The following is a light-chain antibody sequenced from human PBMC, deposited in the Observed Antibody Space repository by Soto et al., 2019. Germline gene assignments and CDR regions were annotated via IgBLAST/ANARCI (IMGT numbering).Light chain of an antibody. CDR1: QSINSF. Sequence: DIVLTQSPGTLSLSPGEVATLSCRASQSINSFLAWYQQRRGQAPGLLIHGASNRATGIPDRFSGSGSGPDFTLTISRLEPDDFAVYYCQQYGGSPRTFGQGTKVDIK. CDR2: GAS. CDR3: QQYGGSPRT. V-gene: IGKV3-20*01. J-gene: IGKJ1*01.